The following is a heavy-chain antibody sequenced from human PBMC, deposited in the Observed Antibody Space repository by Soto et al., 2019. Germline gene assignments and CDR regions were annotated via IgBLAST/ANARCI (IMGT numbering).Heavy chain of an antibody. D-gene: IGHD2-2*01. J-gene: IGHJ3*02. Sequence: ASVKVSCKASGYTFTSYGISWVRQAPGQGLEWMGWISAYNGNTNYAQKLQGRVTMTTDTSTSTAYVELRSLRSDDTAVYYCASCSSTSCYYAVGLAGSAAFDIWGQGTMVTVSS. V-gene: IGHV1-18*01. CDR2: ISAYNGNT. CDR1: GYTFTSYG. CDR3: ASCSSTSCYYAVGLAGSAAFDI.